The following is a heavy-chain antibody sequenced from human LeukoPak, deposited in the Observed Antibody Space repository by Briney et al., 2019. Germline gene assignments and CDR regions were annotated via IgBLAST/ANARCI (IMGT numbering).Heavy chain of an antibody. V-gene: IGHV4-34*01. CDR2: INDSGST. D-gene: IGHD3-22*01. Sequence: RTSETLSLTCGVFGGSFSDYYWSWIRQPPGKGLEWIGEINDSGSTNYNPSLKSRVTISIDTSKNQFSLKLSSVTAADTAVYYCARRRGSSGFFDYWGQGTLVTVSS. CDR3: ARRRGSSGFFDY. CDR1: GGSFSDYY. J-gene: IGHJ4*02.